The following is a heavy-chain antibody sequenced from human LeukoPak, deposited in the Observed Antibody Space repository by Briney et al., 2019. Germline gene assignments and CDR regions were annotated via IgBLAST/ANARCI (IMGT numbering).Heavy chain of an antibody. V-gene: IGHV3-7*01. J-gene: IGHJ4*02. CDR2: INKDGSEI. D-gene: IGHD1-26*01. Sequence: GGSLTLSCAASGFTFSNYWMSWVRQPPGKGLEWLANINKDGSEIYYVDSVKGRFTISRDNGKNSLYLQSNSLRADDTAVYYCARVQWELRGVGSYFDYWGQGTLVTASS. CDR3: ARVQWELRGVGSYFDY. CDR1: GFTFSNYW.